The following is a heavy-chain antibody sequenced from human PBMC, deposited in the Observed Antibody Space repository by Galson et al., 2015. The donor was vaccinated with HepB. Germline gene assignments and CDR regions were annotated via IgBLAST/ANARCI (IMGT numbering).Heavy chain of an antibody. V-gene: IGHV5-51*01. D-gene: IGHD3-10*01. Sequence: QSGAEVKKPGESLKISCKGSGYSFTSYWIGWVRQMPGKGLEWMGIIYPGDSDTRYSPSFQGQVTISADKSISTAYLQWSSLKASDTAMYYCARSSMVRGVIIVLDYWGQGTLVTVSS. CDR1: GYSFTSYW. CDR3: ARSSMVRGVIIVLDY. CDR2: IYPGDSDT. J-gene: IGHJ4*02.